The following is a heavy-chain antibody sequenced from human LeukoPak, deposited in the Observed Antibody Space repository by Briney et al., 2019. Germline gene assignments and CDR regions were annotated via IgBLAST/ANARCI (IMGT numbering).Heavy chain of an antibody. D-gene: IGHD5-18*01. CDR1: GFTFSSYG. CDR3: GRDERGAMAA. V-gene: IGHV3-33*01. J-gene: IGHJ5*02. CDR2: IWYDGSNK. Sequence: GGSLRLSCAASGFTFSSYGMHWVRQAPGKGLEWVAVIWYDGSNKYYADSVKGRFTISRDNSENTLYLQMNSLRAEDTAVYYCGRDERGAMAAWGQGTLVTVSS.